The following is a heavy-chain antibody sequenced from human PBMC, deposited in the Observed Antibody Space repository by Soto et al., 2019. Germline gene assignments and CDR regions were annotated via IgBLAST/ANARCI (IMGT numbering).Heavy chain of an antibody. CDR2: IYYSGNT. CDR1: GGSISSGGYY. V-gene: IGHV4-31*03. CDR3: ASLPYGSGIHYFDY. Sequence: QVQLQESGPGLVKPSQTLSLTCTVSGGSISSGGYYWSWIRQHPGKGLEWIGYIYYSGNTYYNPSLNSRVTISVDTSKNQFSLKLSSVTAADTAVYYCASLPYGSGIHYFDYWGQGTLVTVSS. D-gene: IGHD3-10*01. J-gene: IGHJ4*02.